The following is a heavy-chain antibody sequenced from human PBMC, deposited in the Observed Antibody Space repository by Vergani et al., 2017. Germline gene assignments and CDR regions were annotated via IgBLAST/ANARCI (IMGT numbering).Heavy chain of an antibody. D-gene: IGHD3-16*01. Sequence: EVQLVESGGGLVKPGGSLRLSCAASGFTFSDFSMSWVRQAPGKGLEWVAFIGSSGPYINYADSVKGRFTISRDNAKNLLYLQMNSLRAEDTAMYYCAREESFGGDFDYWGQGTLVTVSS. CDR2: IGSSGPYI. J-gene: IGHJ4*01. CDR1: GFTFSDFS. V-gene: IGHV3-21*01. CDR3: AREESFGGDFDY.